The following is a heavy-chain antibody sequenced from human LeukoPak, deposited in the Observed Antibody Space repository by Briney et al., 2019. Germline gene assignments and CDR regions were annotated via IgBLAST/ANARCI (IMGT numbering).Heavy chain of an antibody. Sequence: GGSLRLSCAASGFTFSDYYMSWIRQAPGKGLEGVSYISSGSTIYYADSVKGRFTISRDNAKNSLYLQMNSLRAEDTAVYYCARRGVLWFGELFYYGMDVWGQGTTVTVSS. D-gene: IGHD3-10*01. CDR2: ISSGSTI. V-gene: IGHV3-11*01. CDR1: GFTFSDYY. CDR3: ARRGVLWFGELFYYGMDV. J-gene: IGHJ6*02.